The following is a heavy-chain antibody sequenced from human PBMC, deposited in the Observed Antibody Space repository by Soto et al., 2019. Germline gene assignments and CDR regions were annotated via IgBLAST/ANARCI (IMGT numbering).Heavy chain of an antibody. D-gene: IGHD5-12*01. J-gene: IGHJ4*02. Sequence: QLQLQESGSGLVKPSQTLSLICAVSGGSISSGGYSWSWIRQPPGKGLEWIGYIYHSGSTYYNPSLKSRVTISVDRSKNQFSLKLSSVTAADTAVYYCASNRSGYSGFDYYYWGQGTLVTVSS. CDR3: ASNRSGYSGFDYYY. V-gene: IGHV4-30-2*01. CDR1: GGSISSGGYS. CDR2: IYHSGST.